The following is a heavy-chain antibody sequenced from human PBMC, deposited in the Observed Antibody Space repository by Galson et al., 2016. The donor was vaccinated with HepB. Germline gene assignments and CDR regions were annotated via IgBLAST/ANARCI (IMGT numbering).Heavy chain of an antibody. CDR2: IGNSRST. CDR3: VQGSTAPAV. V-gene: IGHV4-39*07. CDR1: GGSLSSNNYY. Sequence: SETLSLTCTVSGGSLSSNNYYWGWIRQPPGKGLEWIANIGNSRSTYYYPSLKSRVTISVDNSKNTLSLQMNSLRAEDTAVYYCVQGSTAPAVWGKGTTVTVSS. J-gene: IGHJ6*04. D-gene: IGHD1-26*01.